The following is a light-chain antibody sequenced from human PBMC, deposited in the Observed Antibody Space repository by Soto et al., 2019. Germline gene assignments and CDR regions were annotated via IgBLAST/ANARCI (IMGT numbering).Light chain of an antibody. CDR3: QQYNDNWT. J-gene: IGKJ1*01. V-gene: IGKV1-5*03. CDR1: QRISSW. Sequence: DIQMTQSPSTLSASVGDRVTITYRASQRISSWLAWYQQKPGTAPKLLIYKASTLQSGVPSRFSGSGSGTEFTLTISSLQPDDSATYYCQQYNDNWTFGQGTKVDIK. CDR2: KAS.